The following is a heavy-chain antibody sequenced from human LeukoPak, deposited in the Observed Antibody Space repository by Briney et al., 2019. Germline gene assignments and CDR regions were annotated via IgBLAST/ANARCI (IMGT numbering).Heavy chain of an antibody. CDR3: ARVQPYYDILTGYSYYFDY. J-gene: IGHJ4*02. D-gene: IGHD3-9*01. CDR1: GYTLTELS. CDR2: FDPEDGET. Sequence: GASVKVSCKVSGYTLTELSMHWVRQAPGKGLEWMGGFDPEDGETIYAQKFQGRVTMTTDTSTSTAYMELRSLRSDDTAVYYCARVQPYYDILTGYSYYFDYWGQGTLVTVSS. V-gene: IGHV1-24*01.